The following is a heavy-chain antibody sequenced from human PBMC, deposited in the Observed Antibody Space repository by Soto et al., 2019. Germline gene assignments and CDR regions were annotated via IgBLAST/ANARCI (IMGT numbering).Heavy chain of an antibody. D-gene: IGHD2-2*01. J-gene: IGHJ6*02. Sequence: PSETLSLTCTVSGGSVSSGSYYWSWIRQPPGKGLEWIGYIYYSGSTNYNPSLKSRVTISVDTSKNQFSLKLSSVTAADTAVYYCARSGRAAMMVYYYYYYGMDVWGQGTTVTVSS. CDR2: IYYSGST. V-gene: IGHV4-61*01. CDR1: GGSVSSGSYY. CDR3: ARSGRAAMMVYYYYYYGMDV.